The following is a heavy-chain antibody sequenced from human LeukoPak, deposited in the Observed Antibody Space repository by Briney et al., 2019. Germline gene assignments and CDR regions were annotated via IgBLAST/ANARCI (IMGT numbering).Heavy chain of an antibody. J-gene: IGHJ4*02. D-gene: IGHD3-16*01. CDR2: ISTAGSTT. CDR1: GFTFSRYW. V-gene: IGHV3-74*01. CDR3: ARPPENTYTYTLDY. Sequence: PGGSLRLSXAASGFTFSRYWMHWVRQAPGKGLVWVSRISTAGSTTDYADSVKGRFTISRDNAKDTLYLQMNSLRAEDTAVYFCARPPENTYTYTLDYWSQGTLVTVSS.